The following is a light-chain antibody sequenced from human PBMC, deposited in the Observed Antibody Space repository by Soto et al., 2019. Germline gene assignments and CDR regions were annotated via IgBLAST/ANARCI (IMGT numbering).Light chain of an antibody. J-gene: IGLJ2*01. CDR2: SNN. Sequence: QSVLTQPPSASGTPGQRVTISCSGSSSNIGSNTVNWYQQLPGTAPKLLIYSNNQRPSGVTDRFPGTKSGTSASLAISGLQTEDEADYYCAAWNDSMNGPVFGGGTKLTVL. V-gene: IGLV1-44*01. CDR1: SSNIGSNT. CDR3: AAWNDSMNGPV.